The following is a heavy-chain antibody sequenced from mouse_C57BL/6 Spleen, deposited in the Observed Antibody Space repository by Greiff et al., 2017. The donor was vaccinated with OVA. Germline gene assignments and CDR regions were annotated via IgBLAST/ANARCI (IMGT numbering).Heavy chain of an antibody. Sequence: VQLQQPGAELVKPGASVKLSCKASGYTFTSYWMQWVKQRPGQGLEWIGEIDPSDSYTNYNQKFKGKATLTVDTSSSTAYMQLSSLTSEDSAVYYCARGLHFDDWGQGTTLTVSS. CDR2: IDPSDSYT. J-gene: IGHJ2*01. CDR3: ARGLHFDD. D-gene: IGHD3-1*01. V-gene: IGHV1-50*01. CDR1: GYTFTSYW.